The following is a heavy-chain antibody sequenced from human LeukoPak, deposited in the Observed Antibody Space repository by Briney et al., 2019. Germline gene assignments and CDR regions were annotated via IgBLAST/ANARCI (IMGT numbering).Heavy chain of an antibody. CDR2: TSSSSSYT. J-gene: IGHJ4*02. D-gene: IGHD3-9*01. CDR1: GFTFSSYS. V-gene: IGHV3-21*01. CDR3: ARGVDILTGETPFDY. Sequence: PGGSLRLSCAASGFTFSSYSMNWVRQAAGKGLEWVSSTSSSSSYTYYADSVKGRLTISRDNAKNSLYLQMNSLRAEDTAVYYCARGVDILTGETPFDYWGQGTLVTVSS.